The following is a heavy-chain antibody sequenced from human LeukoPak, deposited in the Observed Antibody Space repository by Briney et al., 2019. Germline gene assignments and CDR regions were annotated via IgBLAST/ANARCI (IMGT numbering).Heavy chain of an antibody. D-gene: IGHD6-13*01. CDR3: ARGKRGYSSSWYDY. J-gene: IGHJ4*02. Sequence: SETLSLTCTVSGGSISSNSYYWGWIRQPPGKGLEWIGSIYYSGSTYYNPSLKSRVTISVDTSKNQFSLKLSSVTAADTAVYYCARGKRGYSSSWYDYWGQGTLVTVSS. V-gene: IGHV4-39*07. CDR1: GGSISSNSYY. CDR2: IYYSGST.